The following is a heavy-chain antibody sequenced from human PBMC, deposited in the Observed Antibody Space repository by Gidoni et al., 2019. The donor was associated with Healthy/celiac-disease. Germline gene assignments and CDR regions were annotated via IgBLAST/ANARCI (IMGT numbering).Heavy chain of an antibody. CDR3: ARGVGEFDY. CDR2: ISSSSSYI. V-gene: IGHV3-21*01. Sequence: EVQLVESGGGLVKPGGSVRLSCAASGFTFSTYSMNWVRQAPGKGLEWVSSISSSSSYIYYADSVKGRFTISRDNAKNSLYLQRNSLRAEDTAVYYCARGVGEFDYWGQGTLVTVSS. J-gene: IGHJ4*02. CDR1: GFTFSTYS. D-gene: IGHD3-16*01.